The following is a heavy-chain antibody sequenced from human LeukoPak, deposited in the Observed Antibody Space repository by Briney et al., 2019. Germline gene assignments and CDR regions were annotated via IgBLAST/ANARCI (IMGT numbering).Heavy chain of an antibody. D-gene: IGHD2-2*01. CDR3: ARGPTYQPIDY. CDR2: VFNSGTT. J-gene: IGHJ4*02. V-gene: IGHV4-30-4*07. Sequence: SETLSLTCAVAGASISSGGYSWWWVRQPPGKGLEWIGYVFNSGTTYYNPSLNSRVTISVEMSKNPFSLKLRSVAAADTAVYYCARGPTYQPIDYWGQGTLITVSS. CDR1: GASISSGGYS.